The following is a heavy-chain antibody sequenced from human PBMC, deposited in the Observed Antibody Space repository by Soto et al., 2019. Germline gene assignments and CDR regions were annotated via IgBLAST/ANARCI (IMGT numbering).Heavy chain of an antibody. CDR1: GYTFTNHG. CDR3: AKASGLGTSSDS. Sequence: QVNLVQSGAAVKMPGASVKVSCKASGYTFTNHGISWVRQAPGQGLEWLGWISAYNGDTNYAQKLQGRVTMTTDTYTSTAYMEVRSLRFDDAAVYCWAKASGLGTSSDSWGQGTLVTVSS. CDR2: ISAYNGDT. D-gene: IGHD7-27*01. J-gene: IGHJ4*02. V-gene: IGHV1-18*01.